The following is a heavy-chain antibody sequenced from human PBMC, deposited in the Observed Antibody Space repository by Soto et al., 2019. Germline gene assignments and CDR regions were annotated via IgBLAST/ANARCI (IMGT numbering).Heavy chain of an antibody. CDR3: ARDSRYGSSSNSFDY. J-gene: IGHJ4*01. D-gene: IGHD6-6*01. Sequence: ASVKVSCKASGYTFTGYYMHWVRQAPGQGLEWMGWINPNSGGTNYAQKFQGWVTMTRDTSISTAYMELSRLRSDDTAVYYCARDSRYGSSSNSFDYCGQVNLVTVSA. CDR1: GYTFTGYY. CDR2: INPNSGGT. V-gene: IGHV1-2*04.